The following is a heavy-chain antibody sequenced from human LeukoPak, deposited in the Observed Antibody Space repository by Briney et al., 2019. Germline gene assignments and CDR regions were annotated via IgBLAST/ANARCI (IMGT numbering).Heavy chain of an antibody. CDR1: GFTFSSYG. V-gene: IGHV3-30*18. CDR2: ISYDGSNK. D-gene: IGHD5-12*01. CDR3: AKDRHGGYSGYYCMDV. Sequence: GGSLRLSCAASGFTFSSYGMHWVRQAPGKGLEWVAVISYDGSNKYYADSVKGRFTISRDNSKNTLYLQMNRLRVEDTAVYYCAKDRHGGYSGYYCMDVWGQGTTVTVSS. J-gene: IGHJ6*02.